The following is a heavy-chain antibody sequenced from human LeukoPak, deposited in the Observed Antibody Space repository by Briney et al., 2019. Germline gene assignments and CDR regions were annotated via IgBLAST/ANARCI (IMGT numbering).Heavy chain of an antibody. J-gene: IGHJ6*03. CDR1: GGSFSGYY. Sequence: SETLSLTCAVYGGSFSGYYWSWIRQPPGKGLEWIGEINHSGSTNYNPSLKSRAAISVNTPRNRFSIKLSSVTAADTAVYYWARGSAIDSSYMETSGKGGTVT. CDR3: ARGSAIDSSYMET. V-gene: IGHV4-34*01. CDR2: INHSGST.